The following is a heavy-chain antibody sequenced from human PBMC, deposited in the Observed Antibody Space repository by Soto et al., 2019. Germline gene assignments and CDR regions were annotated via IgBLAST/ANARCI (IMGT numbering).Heavy chain of an antibody. V-gene: IGHV3-30-3*01. Sequence: QVQLVESGGGVVQPGRSLRLSCAASGFTFSSYAMHWVRQAPGKGLEWVAVISYDGSNKYYADSVKGRFTISRDNSKNMLYLQMNSLRAEDTAVYYCARDGTRYCTNGVCYRLDYWGQGTLVTVSS. J-gene: IGHJ4*02. CDR2: ISYDGSNK. CDR3: ARDGTRYCTNGVCYRLDY. D-gene: IGHD2-8*01. CDR1: GFTFSSYA.